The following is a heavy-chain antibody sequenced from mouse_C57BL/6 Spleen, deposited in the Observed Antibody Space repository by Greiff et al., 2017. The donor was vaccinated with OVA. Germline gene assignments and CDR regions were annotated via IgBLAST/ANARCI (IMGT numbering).Heavy chain of an antibody. CDR3: ASTGNGTAAYYAMDY. CDR1: GFTFSDYG. CDR2: ISSGSSTI. Sequence: EVQVVESGGGLVKPGGSLKLSCAASGFTFSDYGMHWVRQAPEKGLEWVAYISSGSSTIYYADTVKGRFTISRDNAKNTLFLQMTSLRSEDTAMYYCASTGNGTAAYYAMDYWGQGTSVTVSS. V-gene: IGHV5-17*01. D-gene: IGHD4-1*02. J-gene: IGHJ4*01.